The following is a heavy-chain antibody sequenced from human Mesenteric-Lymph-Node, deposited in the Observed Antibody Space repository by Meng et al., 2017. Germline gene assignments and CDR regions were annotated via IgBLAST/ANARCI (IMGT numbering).Heavy chain of an antibody. D-gene: IGHD6-19*01. CDR1: AFAFSDYW. CDR2: MKPDGSEK. CDR3: VLGSGWYFKY. V-gene: IGHV3-7*01. Sequence: GESLKISCAASAFAFSDYWMNWVRQAPGKGLEWVANMKPDGSEKNYVDSVKGRFTISRDNAENSLHLQMNSLRGEDTAIYYCVLGSGWYFKYWGQGTLVTVSS. J-gene: IGHJ4*02.